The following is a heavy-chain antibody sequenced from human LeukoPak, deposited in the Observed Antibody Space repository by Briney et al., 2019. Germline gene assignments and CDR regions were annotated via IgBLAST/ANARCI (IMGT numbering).Heavy chain of an antibody. CDR3: AKDLLPSTTWDAFDI. CDR2: LSWNSGSI. D-gene: IGHD4-17*01. CDR1: GFTFYDYA. V-gene: IGHV3-9*01. Sequence: GGSLRLSCAASGFTFYDYAMHWVRPAPGKGLEWVSGLSWNSGSIGYADSVKGRFTISRDNAKNSLYLQMNSLRAEDTAMYYCAKDLLPSTTWDAFDIWGQGTMVTVSS. J-gene: IGHJ3*02.